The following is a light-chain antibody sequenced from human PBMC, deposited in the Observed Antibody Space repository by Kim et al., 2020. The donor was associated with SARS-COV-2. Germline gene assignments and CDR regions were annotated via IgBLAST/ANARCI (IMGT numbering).Light chain of an antibody. Sequence: DIQMTQSPSTLSASVGDRVTITCRASQGISNWLDWYQQKPGKAPKLLIHDASNLESGVPLRFSGSGSGTEFTLTISSLQPDDFATYYCQQYNTHPPWTFGQGTKVDIK. CDR2: DAS. J-gene: IGKJ1*01. CDR3: QQYNTHPPWT. CDR1: QGISNW. V-gene: IGKV1-5*01.